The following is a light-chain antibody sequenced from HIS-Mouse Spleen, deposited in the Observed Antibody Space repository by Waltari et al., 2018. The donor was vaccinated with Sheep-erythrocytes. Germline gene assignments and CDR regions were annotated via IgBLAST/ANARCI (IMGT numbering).Light chain of an antibody. CDR3: SSYTSSSTWV. Sequence: QSALTQPASVSGSPGQSLTLSCTGTSSDLGGYNYFSWYQQHPGKAPKLMIYDVSNRPSGVSNRFSGSKSGNTASLTISGLQAEDEADYYCSSYTSSSTWVFGGGTKLTVL. V-gene: IGLV2-14*03. CDR1: SSDLGGYNY. J-gene: IGLJ3*02. CDR2: DVS.